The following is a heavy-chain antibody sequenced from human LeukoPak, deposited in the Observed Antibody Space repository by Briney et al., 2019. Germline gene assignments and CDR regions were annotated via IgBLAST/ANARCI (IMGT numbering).Heavy chain of an antibody. Sequence: PGGSLRLSCAASGFTVSSNYMNWVRQAPGKGLEWVSVIYSGGNTYYSDSVKGRFIISRDNSKNTLYLQMNSLRAEDTAVYYCAKGEIAAAGYYDAFDIWGQGTMVTVSS. CDR1: GFTVSSNY. CDR3: AKGEIAAAGYYDAFDI. J-gene: IGHJ3*02. D-gene: IGHD6-13*01. CDR2: IYSGGNT. V-gene: IGHV3-53*05.